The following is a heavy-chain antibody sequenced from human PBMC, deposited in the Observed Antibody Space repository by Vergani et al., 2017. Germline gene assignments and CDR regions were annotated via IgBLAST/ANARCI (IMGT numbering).Heavy chain of an antibody. Sequence: QVQLVQSGAEVKKPGASVKVSCKASGYPFTSYYMHWVRQAPGQGLEWMGIINPSGGSTSYAQKFQGRVTMTRDTSTSTVYMELSSLRSEDTAVYYCAREGTEMGIAAAAPWYMDVWGKGTTVTVSS. CDR1: GYPFTSYY. V-gene: IGHV1-46*01. D-gene: IGHD6-13*01. CDR2: INPSGGST. J-gene: IGHJ6*03. CDR3: AREGTEMGIAAAAPWYMDV.